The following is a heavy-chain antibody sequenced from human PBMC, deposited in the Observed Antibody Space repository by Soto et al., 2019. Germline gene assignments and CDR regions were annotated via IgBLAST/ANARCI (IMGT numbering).Heavy chain of an antibody. D-gene: IGHD6-13*01. J-gene: IGHJ4*02. CDR3: ATEAAADTVDY. V-gene: IGHV4-31*03. CDR2: IYYSGST. Sequence: SETLSLTCTVSGGSISSGGYYWSWIRQHPGKGLEWIGYIYYSGSTHYNPSLKSRVTISVDTSKNQFSLKLSSVTAADTAVYYCATEAAADTVDYWGQGTLVTVSS. CDR1: GGSISSGGYY.